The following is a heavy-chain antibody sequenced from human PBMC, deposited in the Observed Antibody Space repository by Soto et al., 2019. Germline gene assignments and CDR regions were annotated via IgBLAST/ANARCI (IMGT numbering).Heavy chain of an antibody. CDR2: IRSKTDGGTT. CDR3: TTDMVFNGDIVAVPAAILAARPGY. Sequence: AGGSLRLSCTASGFTFGDYAMSWFRQAPGKGLEWVGFIRSKTDGGTTDYAAPVKGRFTISRDDSKNTLYLQMNSLKTEDTAVYYCTTDMVFNGDIVAVPAAILAARPGYWGQGTLVTVSS. CDR1: GFTFGDYA. V-gene: IGHV3-49*03. J-gene: IGHJ4*02. D-gene: IGHD2-2*01.